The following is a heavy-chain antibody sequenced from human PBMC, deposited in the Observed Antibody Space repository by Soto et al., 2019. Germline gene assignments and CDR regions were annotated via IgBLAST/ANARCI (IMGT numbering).Heavy chain of an antibody. CDR1: GGTFRTAA. V-gene: IGHV1-69*12. D-gene: IGHD2-8*01. Sequence: QVQLEQSGAEVKKPGSSVKVSCKASGGTFRTAAVSWVRQAPGQGLEWMGGIMPVFRTPDYAQKFHGRVTITADESTSTAYMELSGLISHDTAVYYCARDNDRPQLGGNYYYILDVWGQGTTITVSS. J-gene: IGHJ6*02. CDR2: IMPVFRTP. CDR3: ARDNDRPQLGGNYYYILDV.